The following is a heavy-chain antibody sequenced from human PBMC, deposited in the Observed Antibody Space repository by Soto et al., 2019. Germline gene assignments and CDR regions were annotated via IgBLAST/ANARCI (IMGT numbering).Heavy chain of an antibody. CDR2: IYYSGST. D-gene: IGHD2-21*02. CDR1: GGSISSSSYY. J-gene: IGHJ6*02. CDR3: ASPYCGGDCYNYYYYGRDV. V-gene: IGHV4-39*01. Sequence: QLQLQESGPGLMKPSETLSLTCTVSGGSISSSSYYWGWIRQPPGQGLEWNGSIYYSGSTYYNPFLKSRVTISVDTSNNQFSLKLSSVTAAETAVYYCASPYCGGDCYNYYYYGRDVWGQGTTVTVSS.